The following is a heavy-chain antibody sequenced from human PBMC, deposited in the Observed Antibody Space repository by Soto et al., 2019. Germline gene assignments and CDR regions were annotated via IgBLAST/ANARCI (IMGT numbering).Heavy chain of an antibody. CDR2: MNPNSGNT. V-gene: IGHV1-8*01. Sequence: QVQLVQSGAEVKKPGASVKVSCKASGYTFTSYDINWVRQATGQGLEWMGWMNPNSGNTGYAQKFEGRVTMTSNTSTSTAYMELSSLRSEHTAVYYCARFWRYSNHPADYWGQGTLVTVSS. CDR3: ARFWRYSNHPADY. J-gene: IGHJ4*02. D-gene: IGHD4-4*01. CDR1: GYTFTSYD.